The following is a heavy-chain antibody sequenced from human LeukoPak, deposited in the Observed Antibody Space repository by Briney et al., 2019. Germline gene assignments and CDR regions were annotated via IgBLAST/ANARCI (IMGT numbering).Heavy chain of an antibody. D-gene: IGHD3-22*01. Sequence: PSETLSLTCTVSGGSISSYYWSWIRQPPGKGLEWIGYIYYSGSTNYNPSLKSRVTISVDTSKNQFSLKLSSVTAADTDVYYCARRYYDSSGYYYFDYWGQGTLVTVSS. V-gene: IGHV4-59*08. CDR3: ARRYYDSSGYYYFDY. CDR2: IYYSGST. CDR1: GGSISSYY. J-gene: IGHJ4*02.